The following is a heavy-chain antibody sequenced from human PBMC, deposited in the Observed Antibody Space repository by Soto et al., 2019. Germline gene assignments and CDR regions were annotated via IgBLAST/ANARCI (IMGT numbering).Heavy chain of an antibody. D-gene: IGHD2-2*01. CDR3: AKVWDIYCSSTSCYGSLDY. V-gene: IGHV3-30*18. CDR2: ISYDGSNK. Sequence: GGSLRLSCAASGFTFSSYGMHWVRQAPGKGLEWVAVISYDGSNKYYADSVKGRFTISRDNSKNTLYLQMNSLRAEDTAVYYCAKVWDIYCSSTSCYGSLDYWGQGTLVTVSS. J-gene: IGHJ4*02. CDR1: GFTFSSYG.